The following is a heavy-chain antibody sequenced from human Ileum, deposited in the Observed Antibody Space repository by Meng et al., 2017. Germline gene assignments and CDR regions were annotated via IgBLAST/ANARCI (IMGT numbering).Heavy chain of an antibody. J-gene: IGHJ4*02. CDR2: INTNTANP. Sequence: QVQLVRSGSDLKKSGASVNVSCQASGYTFTSYAMNWVRRAPGRGREWMGWINTNTANPTYAQGFTGRFVFSLDTSVSTAYLQISSLKAEDTAVYYCARVLGDYWGQGTLVTVSS. V-gene: IGHV7-4-1*02. CDR3: ARVLGDY. CDR1: GYTFTSYA.